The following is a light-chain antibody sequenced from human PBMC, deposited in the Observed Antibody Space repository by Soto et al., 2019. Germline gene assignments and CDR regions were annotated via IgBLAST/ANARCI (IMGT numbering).Light chain of an antibody. CDR1: QSISSW. V-gene: IGKV1-5*01. CDR3: QQYATSSPT. Sequence: DIQMTQSPSTLSASVGDRVTITCRASQSISSWLAWYQQRPREAPKLLIYGASSLDSGVPSRFSGSGSGTEFTLTISSLQPTDFATYYCQQYATSSPTFVQGTKLEI. J-gene: IGKJ2*01. CDR2: GAS.